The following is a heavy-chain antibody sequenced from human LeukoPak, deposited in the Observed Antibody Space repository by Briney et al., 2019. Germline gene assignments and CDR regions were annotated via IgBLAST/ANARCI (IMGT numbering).Heavy chain of an antibody. D-gene: IGHD6-19*01. CDR3: ATPPYSSGWRTFDY. Sequence: GASVKVSCTVSGYTLTELSMHWVRQAPGKGLEWMGGFDPEDGETIYAQKFQGRVTMTEDTSTDTAYMELSSLRSEDTAVYYCATPPYSSGWRTFDYWGQGTLVTVSS. J-gene: IGHJ4*02. CDR2: FDPEDGET. CDR1: GYTLTELS. V-gene: IGHV1-24*01.